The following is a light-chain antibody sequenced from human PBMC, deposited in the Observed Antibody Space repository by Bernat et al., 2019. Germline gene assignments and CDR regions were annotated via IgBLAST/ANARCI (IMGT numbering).Light chain of an antibody. CDR1: SSDVGGYNF. CDR3: CSYAGGYTWV. CDR2: DVS. V-gene: IGLV2-11*01. J-gene: IGLJ2*01. Sequence: QPALTQPRSVSGSPGQSVTISCTGTSSDVGGYNFVSWHQEHPGKAPKLLISDVSKRPSGVPDRFSGSTSGNTASLIISGLQTEDEADYYCCSYAGGYTWVFGEGTKLTVL.